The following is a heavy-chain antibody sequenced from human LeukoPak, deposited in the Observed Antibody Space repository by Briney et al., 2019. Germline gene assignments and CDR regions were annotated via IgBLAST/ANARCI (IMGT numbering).Heavy chain of an antibody. CDR3: AREYSSSSGRRAFDI. V-gene: IGHV4-59*08. Sequence: PSETLSLTCTVSGGSISGYYWSWIRQLPGKGLECIGYIYYSGSTNYNPSLKSRLTISIDTSENQFSLKLSSVTAADTAVYYCAREYSSSSGRRAFDIWGQGTMVTVSS. CDR1: GGSISGYY. CDR2: IYYSGST. D-gene: IGHD6-6*01. J-gene: IGHJ3*02.